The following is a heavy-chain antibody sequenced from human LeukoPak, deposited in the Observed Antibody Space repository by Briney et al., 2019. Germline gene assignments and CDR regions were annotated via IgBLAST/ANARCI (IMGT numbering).Heavy chain of an antibody. CDR2: INHSGST. J-gene: IGHJ4*02. Sequence: KPSETLSLTCAVYGGSFSGYYWSWIRQPPGKGLEWIGEINHSGSTNYNVSLKSRVTISVDTSKKQFSLKMSSVTAADTAVYYCASGLTPYSNLVVGYWGQGTLVTVSS. CDR3: ASGLTPYSNLVVGY. D-gene: IGHD4-11*01. CDR1: GGSFSGYY. V-gene: IGHV4-34*01.